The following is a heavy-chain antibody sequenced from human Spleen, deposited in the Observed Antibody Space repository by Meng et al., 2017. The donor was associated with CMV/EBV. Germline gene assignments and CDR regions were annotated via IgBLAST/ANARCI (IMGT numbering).Heavy chain of an antibody. CDR1: GFSFTSYW. Sequence: SRRLSCGTSGFSFTSYWMNWVRQAPGKGLEWVANIKADGSEKYSVESVRGRFTISRDNAKTSLYLQMNSLRAEDTAVYYCARDLEPNWGQGTLVTVSS. CDR3: ARDLEPN. V-gene: IGHV3-7*01. J-gene: IGHJ4*02. CDR2: IKADGSEK.